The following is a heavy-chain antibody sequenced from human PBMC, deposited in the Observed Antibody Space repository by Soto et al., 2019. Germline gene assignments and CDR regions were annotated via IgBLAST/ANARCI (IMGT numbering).Heavy chain of an antibody. J-gene: IGHJ4*02. CDR3: ARDHELYYFDY. D-gene: IGHD1-1*01. CDR2: IIPIFGTA. CDR1: GGTFSSYA. Sequence: GASVKVSCKASGGTFSSYAISWVRQAPGQGLEWMGGIIPIFGTANYAQQFQGRVTITADESTSTAYMELSSLRSEDTAVYYCARDHELYYFDYWGQGTLVTVSS. V-gene: IGHV1-69*13.